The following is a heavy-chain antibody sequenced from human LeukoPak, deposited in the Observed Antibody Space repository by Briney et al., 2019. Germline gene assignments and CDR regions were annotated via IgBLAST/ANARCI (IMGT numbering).Heavy chain of an antibody. J-gene: IGHJ3*02. Sequence: GGSLRLSCAASGFTVSSNYMSWVRQAPGKGLNWVSVIYSGGGTYYADSVKGRFTISRDNSKNTLYLQMNSLRAEDTAVYYCARDRSYGRYCSSTSCIDAFDIWGQGTMVTVSS. CDR2: IYSGGGT. D-gene: IGHD2-2*01. CDR1: GFTVSSNY. CDR3: ARDRSYGRYCSSTSCIDAFDI. V-gene: IGHV3-53*05.